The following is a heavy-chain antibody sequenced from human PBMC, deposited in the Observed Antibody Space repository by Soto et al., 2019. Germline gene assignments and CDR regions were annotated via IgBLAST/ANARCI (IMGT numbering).Heavy chain of an antibody. D-gene: IGHD3-3*01. V-gene: IGHV6-1*01. J-gene: IGHJ3*02. CDR3: ARDRGYDFWSGYSPYAFDI. CDR2: TYYRSKWYN. CDR1: GDSVSSNSAA. Sequence: PSQTLSLTCAISGDSVSSNSAAWNWIRQCPSRGLEWLGRTYYRSKWYNDYAVSVKSRITINPDTSKNQFSLQLNSVTPEDTAVYYCARDRGYDFWSGYSPYAFDIWGQGTMVTVS.